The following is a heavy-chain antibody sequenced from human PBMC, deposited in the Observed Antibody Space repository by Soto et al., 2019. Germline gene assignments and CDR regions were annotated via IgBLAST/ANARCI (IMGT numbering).Heavy chain of an antibody. CDR2: TYYRSKWYN. J-gene: IGHJ4*02. CDR1: GDSVSSNSAA. CDR3: ARSRSATFDY. V-gene: IGHV6-1*01. Sequence: PSQTLSLTCAISGDSVSSNSAAWNWIRQSPSRGLEWLGRTYYRSKWYNDYAVSVKSRITINPDTSKNQFSLKLSSVTAADTAVYYCARSRSATFDYWGQGTLVTAPQ.